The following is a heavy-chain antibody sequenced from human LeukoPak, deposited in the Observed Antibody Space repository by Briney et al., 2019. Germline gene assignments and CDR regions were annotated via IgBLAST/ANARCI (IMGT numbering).Heavy chain of an antibody. V-gene: IGHV3-13*01. CDR1: GFTFSSYD. CDR2: IGTAGDT. Sequence: GGSLRLSCAASGFTFSSYDMHWVRQATGKGLEGVSAIGTAGDTYYPGSVKGRFTISRENAKNSLYLQMNSLRAGDTAVYYCARDRGGGRFDYWGQGTLVTVSS. J-gene: IGHJ4*02. D-gene: IGHD2-15*01. CDR3: ARDRGGGRFDY.